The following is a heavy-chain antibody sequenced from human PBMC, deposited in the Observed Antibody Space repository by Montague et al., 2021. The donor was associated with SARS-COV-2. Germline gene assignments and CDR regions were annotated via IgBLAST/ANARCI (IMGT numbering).Heavy chain of an antibody. J-gene: IGHJ5*01. CDR2: IYFSRST. CDR1: GDSISSSY. D-gene: IGHD1-1*01. CDR3: AWGQLWFDS. V-gene: IGHV4-59*08. Sequence: SETLSLTCTVSGDSISSSYWSWIRQSQGKGLEWIGFIYFSRSTNYNPSPKRRVTISVDTSKNQFSLKLRSVTAADTSVYYCAWGQLWFDSWGQGTLVTVSS.